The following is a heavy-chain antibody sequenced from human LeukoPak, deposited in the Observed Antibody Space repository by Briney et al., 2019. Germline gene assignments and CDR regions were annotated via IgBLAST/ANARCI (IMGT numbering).Heavy chain of an antibody. J-gene: IGHJ4*02. CDR1: GFTFRNYN. D-gene: IGHD3-22*01. CDR3: ARVVDSSGYIGFFDY. Sequence: PGGSLRLSCEASGFTFRNYNMNWVRQAPGKGLEWVSFISSGSETIYYADSVRDRFTVSRDNAKTSLYLQMNSLRDEDTAVYFCARVVDSSGYIGFFDYWGQGTLVAVSS. V-gene: IGHV3-48*02. CDR2: ISSGSETI.